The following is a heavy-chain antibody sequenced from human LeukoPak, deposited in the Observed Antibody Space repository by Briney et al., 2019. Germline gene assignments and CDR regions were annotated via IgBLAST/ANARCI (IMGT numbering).Heavy chain of an antibody. Sequence: SGGSLRLSCAASGFTFSRNSMNWVRQAPGKGLEWLSYISSSSSTIYYADSVKGRFTISRDNAKNSLYLQMNSLRAEDTAVYYCARGDCSGGSCYLSLTTIDYWGQGTLVTVSS. V-gene: IGHV3-48*01. D-gene: IGHD2-15*01. CDR2: ISSSSSTI. CDR3: ARGDCSGGSCYLSLTTIDY. CDR1: GFTFSRNS. J-gene: IGHJ4*02.